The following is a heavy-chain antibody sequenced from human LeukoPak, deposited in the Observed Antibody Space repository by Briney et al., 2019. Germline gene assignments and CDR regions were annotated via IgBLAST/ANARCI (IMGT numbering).Heavy chain of an antibody. D-gene: IGHD2-21*01. CDR3: ARDHVAPGLIFDS. CDR1: GFTFSSFW. Sequence: GGSLRLSCAASGFTFSSFWMSWVRQAPGKGLEWVANINQDGSEKYYVESVKGRFTISRDNTKNSLYLEMNSLRAEDTAIYYCARDHVAPGLIFDSWGQGRLVTVSS. J-gene: IGHJ4*02. CDR2: INQDGSEK. V-gene: IGHV3-7*03.